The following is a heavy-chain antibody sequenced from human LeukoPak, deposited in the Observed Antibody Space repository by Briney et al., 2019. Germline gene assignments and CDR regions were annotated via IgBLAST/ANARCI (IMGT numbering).Heavy chain of an antibody. CDR1: GFNSSSYA. Sequence: GGSLRLSCAASGFNSSSYAMSWVRQAPGKGLEWVSAISGSGATTYYADSVKGRFTISRDNSKNTLYLQMNSLRAEDTAVYYCASQSGYDSSGPRGYYFDYWGQGTLVTVSS. D-gene: IGHD3-22*01. V-gene: IGHV3-23*01. CDR3: ASQSGYDSSGPRGYYFDY. CDR2: ISGSGATT. J-gene: IGHJ4*02.